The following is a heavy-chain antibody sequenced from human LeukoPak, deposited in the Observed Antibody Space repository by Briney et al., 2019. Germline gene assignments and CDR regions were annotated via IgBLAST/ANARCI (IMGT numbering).Heavy chain of an antibody. CDR3: AKEPSSSWYYFDY. CDR1: GFTFSSYG. J-gene: IGHJ4*02. V-gene: IGHV3-30*02. D-gene: IGHD6-13*01. CDR2: IRYDGSNK. Sequence: PGGSLRLSCAASGFTFSSYGMHRVRQAPGKGLEWVAFIRYDGSNKYYADSVKGRFTISRDNSKNTLYLQMNSLRAEDTAVYYCAKEPSSSWYYFDYWGQGTLVTVSS.